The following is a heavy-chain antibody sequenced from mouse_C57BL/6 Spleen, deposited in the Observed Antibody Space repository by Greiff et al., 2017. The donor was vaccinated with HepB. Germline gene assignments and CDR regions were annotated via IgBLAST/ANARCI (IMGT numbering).Heavy chain of an antibody. Sequence: VQLQQSGAELVKPGASVKISCKASGYAFSSYWMNWVKQRPGKGLEWIGQIYPGDGDTNYNGKFKGKATLTADKSSSTAYMQLSSLTSEDSAVYFCARKDYITTVVASFDYWGQGTTLTVSS. CDR3: ARKDYITTVVASFDY. CDR1: GYAFSSYW. V-gene: IGHV1-80*01. J-gene: IGHJ2*01. CDR2: IYPGDGDT. D-gene: IGHD1-1*01.